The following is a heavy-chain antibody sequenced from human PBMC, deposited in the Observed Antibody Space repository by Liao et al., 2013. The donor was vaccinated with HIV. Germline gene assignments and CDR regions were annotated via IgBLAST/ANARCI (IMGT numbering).Heavy chain of an antibody. J-gene: IGHJ4*02. CDR2: IYPAGEH. D-gene: IGHD2-15*01. Sequence: QVQLQESGPGLVKPSQTVSLTCAVSGGSINTGGYYWNWIRQPAGKGLEWIGAIYPAGEHQLQPLPQEPSLHISGHVQEPLLPEAELCDRRRHGRLYCASLYCSGANCYRIIWGQGTQVTVSS. CDR3: ASLYCSGANCYRII. CDR1: GGSINTGGYY. V-gene: IGHV4-61*02.